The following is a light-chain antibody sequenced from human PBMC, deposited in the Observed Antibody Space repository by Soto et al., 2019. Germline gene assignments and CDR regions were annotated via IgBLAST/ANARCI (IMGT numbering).Light chain of an antibody. V-gene: IGKV4-1*01. CDR2: WAS. J-gene: IGKJ2*01. Sequence: DIVMTQSPDSLAVSLGERATINCKSSQSVLYSSNNKNYLAWYQQKPGQPPKLLIYWASTRESGVPDRFSSSVSATDSPLTSSSLQAEDVAVYYCQQYYSTPYTFGQGTKLEIK. CDR3: QQYYSTPYT. CDR1: QSVLYSSNNKNY.